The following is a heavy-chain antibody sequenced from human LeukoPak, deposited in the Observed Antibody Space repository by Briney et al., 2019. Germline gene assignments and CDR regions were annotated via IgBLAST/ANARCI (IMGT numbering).Heavy chain of an antibody. CDR2: IWYDGSNK. CDR3: ARSDDYGDYFDY. V-gene: IGHV3-30*19. D-gene: IGHD4-17*01. CDR1: GFTFSSYG. J-gene: IGHJ4*02. Sequence: GGSLRLSCAASGFTFSSYGMHWVRQAPGKGLEWVAVIWYDGSNKYYADSVKGRFTISRDNSKNTLYLQINSLRAEDTAVYYCARSDDYGDYFDYWGQGTLVTVSS.